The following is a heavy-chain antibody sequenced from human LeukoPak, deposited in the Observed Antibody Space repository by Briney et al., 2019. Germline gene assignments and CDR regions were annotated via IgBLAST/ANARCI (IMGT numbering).Heavy chain of an antibody. V-gene: IGHV1-18*01. Sequence: APVKVSCKASGYTFTSYGISWVRQAPGQGLEWMGWISAYNGNTNYAQKLQGRVTITTDTSTGTAYMELRSLSSDDTAVYYCARDRGYDYVWGSYRYDFDYWGQGTLVTVSS. CDR3: ARDRGYDYVWGSYRYDFDY. D-gene: IGHD3-16*02. J-gene: IGHJ4*02. CDR2: ISAYNGNT. CDR1: GYTFTSYG.